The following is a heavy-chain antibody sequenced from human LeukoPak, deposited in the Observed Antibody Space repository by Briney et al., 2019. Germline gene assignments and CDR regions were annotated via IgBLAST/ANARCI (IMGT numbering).Heavy chain of an antibody. D-gene: IGHD5-18*01. Sequence: ASVKVSCKASGGTFSSYAISWVRQAPGQGLKWMGGIIPIFGTANYAQKFQGRVTITADESTSTAYMELSSLRSEDTAVYYCASYFTTDTAMVLGNWGQGTLVTVSS. CDR3: ASYFTTDTAMVLGN. J-gene: IGHJ4*02. CDR1: GGTFSSYA. CDR2: IIPIFGTA. V-gene: IGHV1-69*13.